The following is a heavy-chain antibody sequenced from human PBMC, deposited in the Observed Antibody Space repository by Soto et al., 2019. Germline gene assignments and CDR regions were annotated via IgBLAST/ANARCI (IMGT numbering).Heavy chain of an antibody. CDR3: XSXVXXSYTYXYXXDV. J-gene: IGHJ6*03. D-gene: IGHD2-2*01. CDR2: IYYSGST. CDR1: GGSISSGGYY. Sequence: QVQLQESGPGLVKPSQTLSLTCTVSGGSISSGGYYWSWIRQHPGKGLEWIGYIYYSGSTYYNPSLXXXXXXXXXXXXXXXXXXXXXXXXXXXXXXXXXSXVXXSYTYXYXXDVWXKGXXVTV. V-gene: IGHV4-31*01.